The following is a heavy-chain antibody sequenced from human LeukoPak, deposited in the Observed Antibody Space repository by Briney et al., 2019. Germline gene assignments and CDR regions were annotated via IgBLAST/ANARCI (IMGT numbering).Heavy chain of an antibody. CDR1: GGSFSGYY. D-gene: IGHD2-15*01. Sequence: SETLSRTCAVYGGSFSGYYWSWIRQPPGKGLEWIGEINHSGSTNYNPSLKSRVTISVDTSKNQFSLKLSSVTAADTAVYYCARGSLGYCSGGSCYSSQIMDNWFDPWGQGTLVTVSS. J-gene: IGHJ5*02. CDR2: INHSGST. V-gene: IGHV4-34*01. CDR3: ARGSLGYCSGGSCYSSQIMDNWFDP.